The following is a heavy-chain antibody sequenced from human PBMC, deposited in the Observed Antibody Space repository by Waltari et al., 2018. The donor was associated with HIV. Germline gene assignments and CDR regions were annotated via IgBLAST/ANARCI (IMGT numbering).Heavy chain of an antibody. Sequence: QLQLQESGPGLVKPSETVSLICTVSGGSISSHSYYWGWLRQPPGKGLEWIGSVYYSGSTYYNPSLKSRVTISVDTPKNHFSLKLTSMTATDSAVYYCARGYCSSRACYTGSWFDPWGQGTLVTVSS. V-gene: IGHV4-39*02. CDR1: GGSISSHSYY. CDR2: VYYSGST. J-gene: IGHJ5*02. D-gene: IGHD2-8*01. CDR3: ARGYCSSRACYTGSWFDP.